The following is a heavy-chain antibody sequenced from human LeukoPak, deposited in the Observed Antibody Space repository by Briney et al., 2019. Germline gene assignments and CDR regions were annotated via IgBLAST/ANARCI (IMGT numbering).Heavy chain of an antibody. CDR2: ISSTSSYI. J-gene: IGHJ4*02. D-gene: IGHD3-22*01. Sequence: GGSLRLSCAASGFAFSSYSMNWVRQAPGKGLEWVSSISSTSSYIYYADSVKGRFTISRDNAKNSLFLQMNSLRAEDTAVYYCARELMGLTMVVVVNPIDYWGQGTLVTVSS. CDR3: ARELMGLTMVVVVNPIDY. V-gene: IGHV3-21*01. CDR1: GFAFSSYS.